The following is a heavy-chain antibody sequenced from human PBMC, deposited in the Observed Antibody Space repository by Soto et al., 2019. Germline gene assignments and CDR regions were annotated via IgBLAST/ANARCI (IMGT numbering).Heavy chain of an antibody. D-gene: IGHD3-3*01. CDR3: ARTDTEDDLRCRSYVFDY. CDR1: GFSLSNGRLG. Sequence: QVTLKESGPVLVKPTETLTLTCAVSGFSLSNGRLGVSWIRQPPGKALEWLAHIFSNDEKSYTTSLKSRLTISKDSSKSQVVLIVTNMDPVDTATYYCARTDTEDDLRCRSYVFDYWGQGTLVTVSS. V-gene: IGHV2-26*01. CDR2: IFSNDEK. J-gene: IGHJ4*02.